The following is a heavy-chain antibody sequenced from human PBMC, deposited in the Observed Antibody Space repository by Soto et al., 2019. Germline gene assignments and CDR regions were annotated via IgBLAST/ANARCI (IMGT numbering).Heavy chain of an antibody. Sequence: GGSLRLSCAASGFTFSSYAMSWVRQAPGKGLEWVSAISGSGGSTYYADSVKGRFTISRDNSKNTLYLQMNSLRAEDTAVYYCAKDPTRGYYYGMDVWGQGTTVTVSS. CDR3: AKDPTRGYYYGMDV. J-gene: IGHJ6*02. CDR1: GFTFSSYA. CDR2: ISGSGGST. D-gene: IGHD3-10*01. V-gene: IGHV3-23*01.